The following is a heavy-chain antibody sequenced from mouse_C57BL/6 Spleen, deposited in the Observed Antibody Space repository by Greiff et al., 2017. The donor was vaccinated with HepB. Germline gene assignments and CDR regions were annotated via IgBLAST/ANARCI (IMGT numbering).Heavy chain of an antibody. Sequence: QVQLQQSGAELVRPGASVTLSCKASGYTFTDYEMHWVKQTPVHGLEWIGAIDPETGVTAYNQKFKGKAILTADKSSSTAYMELRSLTSEDSAVYYCTRGGYYGSSYEAYWGQGTLVTVSA. J-gene: IGHJ3*01. CDR3: TRGGYYGSSYEAY. CDR1: GYTFTDYE. D-gene: IGHD1-1*01. CDR2: IDPETGVT. V-gene: IGHV1-15*01.